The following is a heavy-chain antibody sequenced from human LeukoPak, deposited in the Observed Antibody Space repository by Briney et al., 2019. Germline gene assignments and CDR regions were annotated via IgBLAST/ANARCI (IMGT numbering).Heavy chain of an antibody. D-gene: IGHD6-6*01. CDR3: ANGSSAYYFEY. Sequence: GGSLRLSCEVSGFLVNRNYMNWIRQAPGKGLEWVSVIYDGGSRYYADSVKGRFTISRDTSKNTVYLEMNGLRVDDTAVYYCANGSSAYYFEYWGQGTLVTVSA. V-gene: IGHV3-53*01. CDR2: IYDGGSR. CDR1: GFLVNRNY. J-gene: IGHJ4*02.